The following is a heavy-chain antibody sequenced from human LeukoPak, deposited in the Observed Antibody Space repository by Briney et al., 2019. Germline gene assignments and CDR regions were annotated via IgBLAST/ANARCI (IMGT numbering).Heavy chain of an antibody. CDR3: ARGPYYDFWSGISGTLFDY. Sequence: ASVKVSCKASGYTFTSYYMHWVRQAPGQGLEWMGIINPSGGSTSYAQKFQGIVTMTRDTTTSTVYMELSSLRSEETAVYYCARGPYYDFWSGISGTLFDYWGQGTLVTVSS. CDR1: GYTFTSYY. D-gene: IGHD3-3*01. J-gene: IGHJ4*02. V-gene: IGHV1-46*03. CDR2: INPSGGST.